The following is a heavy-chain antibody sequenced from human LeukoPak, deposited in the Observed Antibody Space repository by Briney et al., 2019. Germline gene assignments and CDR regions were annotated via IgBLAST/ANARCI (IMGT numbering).Heavy chain of an antibody. CDR2: MNPISGDT. Sequence: ASVKVSCKASGYTFTSYDVNWVRQATGQGVEWWGWMNPISGDTGYALKFQGRVTTSRNPSIRTDYMGLGSLRSEDRAGFYCPRVPRRGERFDPWGQGTLVTVSS. CDR3: PRVPRRGERFDP. D-gene: IGHD3-10*01. J-gene: IGHJ5*02. CDR1: GYTFTSYD. V-gene: IGHV1-8*01.